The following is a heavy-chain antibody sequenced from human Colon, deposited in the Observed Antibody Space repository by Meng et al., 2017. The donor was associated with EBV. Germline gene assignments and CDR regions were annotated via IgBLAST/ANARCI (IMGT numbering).Heavy chain of an antibody. V-gene: IGHV4-39*07. D-gene: IGHD3-10*01. CDR3: ARYLSSGNYNTFDL. J-gene: IGHJ4*02. CDR2: LSYTGNI. CDR1: GGSINSSSYF. Sequence: PQFQESGPGLVKPSETLSLTCTVSGGSINSSSYFWGWIRQSPGKGLEWIACLSYTGNIYYNPSLKSRLTISLDTSKTQFSLKLSSVTAADTAVYFCARYLSSGNYNTFDLWGQGTLVTVSS.